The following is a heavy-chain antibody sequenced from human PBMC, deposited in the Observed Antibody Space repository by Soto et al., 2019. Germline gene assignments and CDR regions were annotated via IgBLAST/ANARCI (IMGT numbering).Heavy chain of an antibody. CDR2: ISSSSSYI. CDR1: GFTFSSYS. V-gene: IGHV3-21*01. Sequence: GGSLRLSCAASGFTFSSYSMNWVRQAPGKGLEWVSSISSSSSYIYYADSVKGRFTISRDNAKNSLYLQMNSLRAEDTAVYYCARDTDTAMSKGHPENYYYYYGMDVWGQGTTVTVSS. J-gene: IGHJ6*02. D-gene: IGHD5-18*01. CDR3: ARDTDTAMSKGHPENYYYYYGMDV.